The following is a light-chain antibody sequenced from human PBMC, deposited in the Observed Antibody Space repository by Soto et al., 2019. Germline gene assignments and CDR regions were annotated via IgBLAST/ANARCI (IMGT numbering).Light chain of an antibody. J-gene: IGLJ3*02. V-gene: IGLV7-46*01. CDR3: LLSFGGARV. CDR1: TGPVTSGQY. CDR2: DTT. Sequence: QAVVTQEPSLTVSPGGTVTLTCGSSTGPVTSGQYPYWFQQKPGQAPRTLIYDTTNRHSWTPAWFSGSLLGGKAALTLSGAQPEDEAVFYCLLSFGGARVFGGGTKLTVL.